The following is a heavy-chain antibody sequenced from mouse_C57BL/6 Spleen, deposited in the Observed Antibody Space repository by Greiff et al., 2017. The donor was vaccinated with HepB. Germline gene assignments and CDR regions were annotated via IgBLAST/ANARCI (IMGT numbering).Heavy chain of an antibody. CDR3: ARSEYYYGSSLSWFAY. V-gene: IGHV1-64*01. CDR1: GYTFTSYW. J-gene: IGHJ3*01. Sequence: QVQLQQPGAELVKPGASVKLSCKASGYTFTSYWMHWVKQRPGQGLEWIGMIHPNSGSTNYNEKFKSKATLTVDKSSSTAYMQLSSLTSEDSAVYYCARSEYYYGSSLSWFAYWGQGTLVTVSA. CDR2: IHPNSGST. D-gene: IGHD1-1*01.